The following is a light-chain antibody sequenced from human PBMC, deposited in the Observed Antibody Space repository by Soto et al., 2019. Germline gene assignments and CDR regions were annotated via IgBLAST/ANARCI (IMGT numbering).Light chain of an antibody. Sequence: QSVLTQPPSVSGTPGQTVTISCSGSSSNIGSKSVQWYQQLPETAPKLLIYSNNQRPSGVPDRFSGSKSGTSASLAISGLQPEDEAHYYCGAWDDNLNVLVFGGGTKVTVL. CDR2: SNN. V-gene: IGLV1-44*01. CDR3: GAWDDNLNVLV. CDR1: SSNIGSKS. J-gene: IGLJ2*01.